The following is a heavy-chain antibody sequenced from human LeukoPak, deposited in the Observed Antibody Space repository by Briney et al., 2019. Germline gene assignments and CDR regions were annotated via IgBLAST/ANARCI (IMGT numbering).Heavy chain of an antibody. V-gene: IGHV4-59*11. D-gene: IGHD3-3*01. CDR2: IYYSGST. J-gene: IGHJ6*03. CDR3: ARTPWNYYMDV. CDR1: GGSISSHY. Sequence: SETLSLTCTVSGGSISSHYWSWIRQPPGKGLEWIGYIYYSGSTNYNPSLKSRVTMSVDTSKNQFSLKLSSVTAADTAVYYCARTPWNYYMDVWGKGTTVTVSS.